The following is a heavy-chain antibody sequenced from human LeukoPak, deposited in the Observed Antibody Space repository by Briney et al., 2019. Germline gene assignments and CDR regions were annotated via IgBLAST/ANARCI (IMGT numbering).Heavy chain of an antibody. CDR1: GFTFSTYA. Sequence: GGSLRLSCAASGFTFSTYAMHWVRQAPGKGLEWVAVIWYDGNNKYYADSVKGRFTISRDNSKNTLYLQMNSLRAEDTAVYCCARGGSSRFDQWGQGTLVTVSS. CDR2: IWYDGNNK. V-gene: IGHV3-33*01. CDR3: ARGGSSRFDQ. J-gene: IGHJ4*02. D-gene: IGHD6-13*01.